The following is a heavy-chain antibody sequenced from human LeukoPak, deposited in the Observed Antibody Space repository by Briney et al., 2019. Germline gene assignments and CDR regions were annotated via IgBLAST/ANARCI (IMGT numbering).Heavy chain of an antibody. V-gene: IGHV1-18*01. CDR3: ARGRGIVVVPAAYDAFDI. Sequence: ASVKVSCKASGYTFRTYGINWVRQAPGQGLEWMGRISADNGNANYAQKFQGRVTITADESTSTAYMELSSLRSEDTAVYYCARGRGIVVVPAAYDAFDIWGQGTMVTVSS. CDR2: ISADNGNA. CDR1: GYTFRTYG. D-gene: IGHD2-2*01. J-gene: IGHJ3*02.